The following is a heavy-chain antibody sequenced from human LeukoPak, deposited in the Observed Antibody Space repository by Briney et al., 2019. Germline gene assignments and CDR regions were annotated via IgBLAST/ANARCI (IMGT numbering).Heavy chain of an antibody. CDR2: IYYSGST. CDR1: GGSISSGDSY. J-gene: IGHJ3*02. CDR3: ARDGHYYDSSGYYPRAFDI. D-gene: IGHD3-22*01. Sequence: PSETLSLTCTVSGGSISSGDSYWRWIRQPPGKGLEWIGYIYYSGSTYYNPSLKSRVTISVDTSKNQFSLKLSSVTAADTAVYYCARDGHYYDSSGYYPRAFDIWGQGTMVTVSS. V-gene: IGHV4-30-4*01.